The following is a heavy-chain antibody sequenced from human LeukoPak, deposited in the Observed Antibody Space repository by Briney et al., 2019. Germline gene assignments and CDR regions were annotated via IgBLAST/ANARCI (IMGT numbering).Heavy chain of an antibody. D-gene: IGHD3-10*01. CDR2: INPNSGGT. CDR1: GYTFTGYY. CDR3: ARDLDHYGSGILDY. Sequence: ASVKVSCKASGYTFTGYYMHWVRQAPGQGLEWMGWINPNSGGTNYAQKFQGRVIMTRDTSISTAYMELSRLRSDDTAVYYCARDLDHYGSGILDYWGQGTLVTVSS. J-gene: IGHJ4*02. V-gene: IGHV1-2*02.